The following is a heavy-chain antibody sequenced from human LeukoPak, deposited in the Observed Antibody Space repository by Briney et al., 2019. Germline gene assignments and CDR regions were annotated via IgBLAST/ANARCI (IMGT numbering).Heavy chain of an antibody. D-gene: IGHD3-22*01. CDR3: ARDPPTTDYYDSSGYSDFDY. J-gene: IGHJ4*02. CDR1: GFTSSSYS. V-gene: IGHV3-21*01. CDR2: ISSSSSYI. Sequence: PGGSLRLSCAASGFTSSSYSMNWVRQAPGKGLEWVSSISSSSSYIYYADSVKGRFTISRDNAKNSLYLQMNSLRAEDTAVYYCARDPPTTDYYDSSGYSDFDYWGQGTLVTVSS.